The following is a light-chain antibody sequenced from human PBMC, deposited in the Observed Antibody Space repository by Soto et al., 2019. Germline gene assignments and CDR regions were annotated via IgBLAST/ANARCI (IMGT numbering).Light chain of an antibody. CDR3: QQWTT. V-gene: IGKV1-39*01. Sequence: TQSPSSLSASVGDRVTITCRASQSISSYLNWYQQKPGKAPKLLIYAASSLQSGVPSRFSGSGSGTDFTLTISSLQPEDFATYYCQQWTTFGQGTKLEIK. CDR2: AAS. J-gene: IGKJ2*01. CDR1: QSISSY.